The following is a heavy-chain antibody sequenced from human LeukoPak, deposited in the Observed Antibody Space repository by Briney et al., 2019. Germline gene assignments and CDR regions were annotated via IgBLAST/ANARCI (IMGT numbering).Heavy chain of an antibody. J-gene: IGHJ5*02. CDR2: THADDGST. CDR1: GFTFTKYA. V-gene: IGHV1-3*01. CDR3: ARLNDNWFDP. Sequence: ASVKVSCKASGFTFTKYAFHWVRQAPGQSLEWVGWTHADDGSTKYSQKFQGRVTMTRDTSTSTVYMELSSLKASGTAMYYCARLNDNWFDPWGQGTLVTVSS.